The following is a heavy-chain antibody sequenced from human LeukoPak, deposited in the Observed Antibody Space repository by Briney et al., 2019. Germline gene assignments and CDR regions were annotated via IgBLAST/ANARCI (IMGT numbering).Heavy chain of an antibody. J-gene: IGHJ6*03. CDR3: ARGVVVAATTRYYYYYYMDV. V-gene: IGHV4-4*07. D-gene: IGHD2-15*01. CDR1: GGSISSYY. Sequence: PSETLSLTCTVSGGSISSYYWSWIRQPAGKGLEWIGRIYTSGSTNYNPSLKSRVTMSVDTSKNQFSLKLSSVTAADTAVYYCARGVVVAATTRYYYYYYMDVWGKGTTVTVSS. CDR2: IYTSGST.